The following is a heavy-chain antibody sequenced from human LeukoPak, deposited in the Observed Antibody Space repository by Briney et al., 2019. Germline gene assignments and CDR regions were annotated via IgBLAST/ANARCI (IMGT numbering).Heavy chain of an antibody. D-gene: IGHD2-15*01. CDR3: ARSSSGGRSIYDY. Sequence: PGGSLRLSCVASGFTFSSHAMGWVRQAPGVGLEWVSTISSSGGSTYYADSVKGRFTISRDNSKNTLYLQMNSLRAEDTAVHYCARSSSGGRSIYDYWGQGTLVTASS. CDR2: ISSSGGST. J-gene: IGHJ4*02. V-gene: IGHV3-23*01. CDR1: GFTFSSHA.